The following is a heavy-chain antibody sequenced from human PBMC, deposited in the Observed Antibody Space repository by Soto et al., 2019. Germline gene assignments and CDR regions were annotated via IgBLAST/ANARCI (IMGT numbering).Heavy chain of an antibody. CDR2: VYYTGST. J-gene: IGHJ4*02. CDR3: ARRASRSGWFDY. Sequence: QVQLQESGPGLVKPSETLSLTCTVSGGSVSSGSYYWSWSRQPPGKGPEWIGYVYYTGSTHYNPSLKSRVTISVDTSKNQFSLKLNSVTTADTAVYYCARRASRSGWFDYWGQGTLVTVSS. CDR1: GGSVSSGSYY. D-gene: IGHD6-19*01. V-gene: IGHV4-61*01.